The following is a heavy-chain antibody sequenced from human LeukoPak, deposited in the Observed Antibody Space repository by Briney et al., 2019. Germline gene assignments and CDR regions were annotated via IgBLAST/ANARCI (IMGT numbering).Heavy chain of an antibody. CDR3: ASDFDGIAVAGTGGAP. Sequence: ASVKVSCKASGYTFTGYYMHWVRQAPGQGLEWMGWINPDSGGTNYAQKFQGRVTMTRDTSISTAYMELSRLRSDDTAVYYCASDFDGIAVAGTGGAPWGQGTLVTVSS. J-gene: IGHJ5*02. D-gene: IGHD6-19*01. CDR1: GYTFTGYY. CDR2: INPDSGGT. V-gene: IGHV1-2*02.